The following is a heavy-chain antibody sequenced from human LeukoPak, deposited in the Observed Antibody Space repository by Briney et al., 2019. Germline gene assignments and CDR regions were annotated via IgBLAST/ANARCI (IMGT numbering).Heavy chain of an antibody. CDR2: ISSSSSYI. Sequence: GGSLRLSCGASGFTFSSYSMNWVRQAPGKGLEWVSSISSSSSYIYYADSVKGRFTISRDNAKNSLYLQMNSLRAEDTAVYYCARDLTAGDEKPAIHPTYYFDYWGQGTLVTVSS. CDR1: GFTFSSYS. CDR3: ARDLTAGDEKPAIHPTYYFDY. J-gene: IGHJ4*02. D-gene: IGHD7-27*01. V-gene: IGHV3-21*01.